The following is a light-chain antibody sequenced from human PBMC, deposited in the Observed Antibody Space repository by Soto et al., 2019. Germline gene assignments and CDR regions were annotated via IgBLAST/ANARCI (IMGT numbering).Light chain of an antibody. V-gene: IGKV4-1*01. CDR2: WAS. J-gene: IGKJ5*01. Sequence: DIVMTQSPDSLAVSLGERATINCKSSQSVLYTSNNKNYLAWYRQRPGQPPKLLLYWASTRASGVPDRFSGSGSGTDFTLTISSLQAEDVAVYYCQQYDTTPITFGQGTRLE. CDR1: QSVLYTSNNKNY. CDR3: QQYDTTPIT.